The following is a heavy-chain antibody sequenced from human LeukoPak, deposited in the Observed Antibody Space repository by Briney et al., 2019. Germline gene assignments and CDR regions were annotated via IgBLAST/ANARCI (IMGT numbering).Heavy chain of an antibody. CDR1: GFTFTTYG. Sequence: GGSLRLSCSASGFTFTTYGMNWVRQAPGKGLEWVSLISWDGGSTYYADSVKGRFTISRDNSKNSLYLQMNSLRTEDTALYYCAKEGVSHYYMDVWGKGTTVTISS. V-gene: IGHV3-43*02. CDR2: ISWDGGST. J-gene: IGHJ6*03. CDR3: AKEGVSHYYMDV.